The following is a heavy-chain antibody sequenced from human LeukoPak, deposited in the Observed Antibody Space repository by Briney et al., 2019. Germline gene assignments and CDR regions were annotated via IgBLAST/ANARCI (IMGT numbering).Heavy chain of an antibody. Sequence: ASVKVSCKASGYTSTSYDINWVRQATGQGLEWMGWMNPNSGNTGYAQKFQGRVTMTRNTSIGTAYMELSSLRSEDTAVYYCARGFTANDFWSGYLYYYYYGMDVWGQGTTVTVSS. J-gene: IGHJ6*02. V-gene: IGHV1-8*01. CDR2: MNPNSGNT. CDR1: GYTSTSYD. CDR3: ARGFTANDFWSGYLYYYYYGMDV. D-gene: IGHD3-3*01.